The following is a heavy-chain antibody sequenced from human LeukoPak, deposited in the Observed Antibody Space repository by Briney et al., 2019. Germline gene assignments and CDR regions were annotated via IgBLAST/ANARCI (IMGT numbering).Heavy chain of an antibody. J-gene: IGHJ6*03. V-gene: IGHV1-8*03. CDR1: GYTFTSYD. CDR3: AREFGDIVVVPAAPYMDV. Sequence: ASVKVSCKASGYTFTSYDINWVRQATGQGLEWMGWMNPNSGNTGYAQKFQGRVTITRNTSISTAYMELSSLRSEDTAVYYCAREFGDIVVVPAAPYMDVWGKGTTVTVSS. D-gene: IGHD2-2*01. CDR2: MNPNSGNT.